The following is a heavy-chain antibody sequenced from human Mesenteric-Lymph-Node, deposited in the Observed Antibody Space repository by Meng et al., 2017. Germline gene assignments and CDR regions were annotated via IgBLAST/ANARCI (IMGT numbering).Heavy chain of an antibody. V-gene: IGHV4-34*01. Sequence: SETLSLTCAVYGGSFSGYYWCWIRQPPGKGLEWIGEINHSGNTFYNPSLKSRVTISIETSKKRLSLRLRSLTAADTAVYYCARGQCSSSNCSETWGPGTLVTVSS. D-gene: IGHD2-2*01. CDR1: GGSFSGYY. CDR2: INHSGNT. J-gene: IGHJ5*02. CDR3: ARGQCSSSNCSET.